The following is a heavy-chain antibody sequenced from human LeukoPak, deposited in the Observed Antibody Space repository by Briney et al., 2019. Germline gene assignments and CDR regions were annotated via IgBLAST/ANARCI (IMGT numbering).Heavy chain of an antibody. CDR2: INHSGST. V-gene: IGHV4-34*01. J-gene: IGHJ4*02. D-gene: IGHD6-19*01. CDR3: ARGRRIAVAATREPLGY. Sequence: SETLSLTCAVYGGSFSGYYWSWIRQPPGKGLEWIGEINHSGSTNYNPSLKSRVTISVDTSKNQFSLKLSSVTAADTAVYYCARGRRIAVAATREPLGYWGQGTLVTVSS. CDR1: GGSFSGYY.